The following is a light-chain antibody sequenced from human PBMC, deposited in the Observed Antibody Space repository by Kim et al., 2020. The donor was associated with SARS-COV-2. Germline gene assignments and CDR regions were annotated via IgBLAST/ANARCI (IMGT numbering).Light chain of an antibody. Sequence: EIVMTQSPDTLSVSPGERATLSCRASQSVSSNLAWYQQKPGQAPRLLIYGASTRATGIPARFSGSGSGTEFTLTISSLQSEDFAVYYCQQYNNWPPGTFGGGTKVDIK. CDR2: GAS. CDR3: QQYNNWPPGT. V-gene: IGKV3-15*01. J-gene: IGKJ4*01. CDR1: QSVSSN.